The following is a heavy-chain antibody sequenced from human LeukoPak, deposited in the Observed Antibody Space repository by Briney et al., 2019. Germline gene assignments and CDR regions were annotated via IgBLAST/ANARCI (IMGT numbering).Heavy chain of an antibody. CDR3: ARDSGRGGYSYGPRDY. CDR1: GFTFSSYG. V-gene: IGHV3-30*03. CDR2: ISYDGSNK. D-gene: IGHD5-18*01. J-gene: IGHJ4*02. Sequence: GRSLRLSCAASGFTFSSYGMHWVRQAPGKGLEWVAVISYDGSNKYYADSVKGRFTISRDNAKNSLYLQMNSLRAEDTAVYYCARDSGRGGYSYGPRDYWGQGTLVTVSS.